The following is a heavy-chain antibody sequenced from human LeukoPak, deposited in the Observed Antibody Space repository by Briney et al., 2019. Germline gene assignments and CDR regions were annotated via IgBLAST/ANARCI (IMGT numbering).Heavy chain of an antibody. Sequence: ASVKVSCKASGYTFINYYIHWGRQAPGQGLGWMGIINPSAGSTTYAQNFQGRVTMTRDTSTNTVYMELSSLRSEDTAVYYCARQRDSNWFDPWGQGTLVTVSS. J-gene: IGHJ5*02. CDR1: GYTFINYY. D-gene: IGHD4-11*01. CDR2: INPSAGST. V-gene: IGHV1-46*01. CDR3: ARQRDSNWFDP.